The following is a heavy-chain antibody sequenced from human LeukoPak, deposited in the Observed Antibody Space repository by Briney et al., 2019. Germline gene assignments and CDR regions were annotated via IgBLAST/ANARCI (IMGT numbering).Heavy chain of an antibody. D-gene: IGHD6-13*01. CDR2: ISPSGTDI. V-gene: IGHV3-11*01. CDR1: GFTFTDTY. J-gene: IGHJ5*02. Sequence: GGSLRLSCAVSGFTFTDTYMTWIRQAPGKGLESLSYISPSGTDISYADSVKGRFTISRDNAKNSLYLQMNSLRAEDTAVYYCAKGDSHYSSSWYRPDWFDPWGQGTLVTVSS. CDR3: AKGDSHYSSSWYRPDWFDP.